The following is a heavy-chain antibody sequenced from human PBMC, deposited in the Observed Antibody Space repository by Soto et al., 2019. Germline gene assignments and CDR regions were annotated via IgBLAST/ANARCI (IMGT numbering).Heavy chain of an antibody. CDR2: INAGNGNT. Sequence: QVQLVQSGAEVKKPGASVKVSCKASGYTFTSYAMHWVRQAPGQRLEWMGWINAGNGNTKYSQKFQGRVTITRDTSASTAYMDLSSLRSEDTAVYYCAGSFTVPAAIGYLGQGTLVTVSS. CDR1: GYTFTSYA. V-gene: IGHV1-3*01. J-gene: IGHJ4*02. CDR3: AGSFTVPAAIGY. D-gene: IGHD2-2*02.